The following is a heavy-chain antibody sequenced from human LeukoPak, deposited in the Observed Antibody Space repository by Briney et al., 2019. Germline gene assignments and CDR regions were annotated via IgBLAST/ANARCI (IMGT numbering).Heavy chain of an antibody. CDR2: INHSGST. D-gene: IGHD2-2*01. CDR3: AREDNEKKDIVVVPAAIRN. Sequence: SETLSLTCAVYGGSFSGYYWSWIRQPPGKGLEWIGEINHSGSTNYNPSLKSRVTISVDTPKNQFSLKLSSVTAADTAVYYCAREDNEKKDIVVVPAAIRNWGQGTLVTVSS. V-gene: IGHV4-34*01. CDR1: GGSFSGYY. J-gene: IGHJ4*02.